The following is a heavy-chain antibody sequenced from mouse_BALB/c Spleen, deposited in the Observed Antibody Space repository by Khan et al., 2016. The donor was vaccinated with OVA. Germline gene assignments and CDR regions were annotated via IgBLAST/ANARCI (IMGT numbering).Heavy chain of an antibody. CDR1: GYTFTNYA. J-gene: IGHJ3*01. D-gene: IGHD2-4*01. V-gene: IGHV9-2*02. Sequence: QIQLVQSGPELKKPGETVKISCKASGYTFTNYAMHWVKQAPGKGLKWMGWKYTKTGEPTYGDDFKGRFAFSLETSASTAYLQINNLKNEDMATYFGARLDDYGGWFAYWGQGTLVTVSA. CDR3: ARLDDYGGWFAY. CDR2: KYTKTGEP.